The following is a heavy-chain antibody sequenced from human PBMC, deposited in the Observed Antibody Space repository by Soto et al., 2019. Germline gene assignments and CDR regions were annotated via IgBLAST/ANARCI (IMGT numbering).Heavy chain of an antibody. CDR2: IDRSGST. J-gene: IGHJ4*02. V-gene: IGHV4-34*01. Sequence: QVQLQQWGAGLLKPSETLSLTCAVYGGSFSGYWWPWIRQPPGKGLEWIGNIDRSGSTNYNPSLESRVTISVDTSKNQFSLNLNSVTAADTAVYYCARGAPGYWGQGTLVSVSS. CDR1: GGSFSGYW. CDR3: ARGAPGY.